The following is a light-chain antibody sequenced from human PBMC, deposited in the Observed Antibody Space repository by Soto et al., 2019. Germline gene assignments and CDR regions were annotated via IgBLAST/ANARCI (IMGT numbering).Light chain of an antibody. V-gene: IGKV1-5*01. CDR3: QQYDSYSPLT. Sequence: IPMTHSPSTLSASLLYRFTMNFGSSQSISKWLAWYQQKPGTAPKLLIYDASNLESGVPSRFSGSGSGTEFTLTIRSLQPDDFATYYCQQYDSYSPLTFGGGTKVDIK. CDR2: DAS. CDR1: QSISKW. J-gene: IGKJ4*01.